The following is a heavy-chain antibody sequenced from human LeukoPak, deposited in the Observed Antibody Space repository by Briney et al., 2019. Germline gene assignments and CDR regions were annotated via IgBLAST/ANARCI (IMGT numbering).Heavy chain of an antibody. J-gene: IGHJ4*02. V-gene: IGHV3-21*01. CDR3: ARDRRIVATPYDY. CDR2: ISSSSYI. CDR1: GFTFSSYS. D-gene: IGHD5-12*01. Sequence: GGSLRLSCAASGFTFSSYSMNWVRQAPGKGLEWVSSISSSSYIYYADSVKGRFTISRDNAKNSLYLQMNSLRAEDTAVYYCARDRRIVATPYDYWGQGTLVTVSS.